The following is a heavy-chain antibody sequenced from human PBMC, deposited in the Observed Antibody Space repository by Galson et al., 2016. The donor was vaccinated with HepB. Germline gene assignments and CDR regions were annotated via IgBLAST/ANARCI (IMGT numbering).Heavy chain of an antibody. CDR3: ARERTGTAYCSSISCPKYFDS. J-gene: IGHJ4*02. D-gene: IGHD2-2*01. CDR2: ISSDGTTK. CDR1: GFTFSSFP. V-gene: IGHV3-30-3*01. Sequence: SLRLSCAASGFTFSSFPMHWVRQAPGKGLEWVSVISSDGTTKYYADSVKGRFTVSRDNSKNTPFLQMNSLRPEDTSVYYCARERTGTAYCSSISCPKYFDSWGQGTLVTVSS.